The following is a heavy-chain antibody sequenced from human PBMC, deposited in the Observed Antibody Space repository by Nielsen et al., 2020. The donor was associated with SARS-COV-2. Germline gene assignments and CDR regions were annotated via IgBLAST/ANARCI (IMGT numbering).Heavy chain of an antibody. CDR2: ISGDGGST. Sequence: GGSLRLSCAASGFTFDDYAMHWGRQAPGKGLEWVSLISGDGGSTYYADSVKGRFTISRDNSKNSLYLQMNSLRTEDTALYYCAKDMGDYVWGSYRYQAPYYSMDVWGQGTTVTVSS. CDR3: AKDMGDYVWGSYRYQAPYYSMDV. D-gene: IGHD3-16*02. J-gene: IGHJ6*02. CDR1: GFTFDDYA. V-gene: IGHV3-43*02.